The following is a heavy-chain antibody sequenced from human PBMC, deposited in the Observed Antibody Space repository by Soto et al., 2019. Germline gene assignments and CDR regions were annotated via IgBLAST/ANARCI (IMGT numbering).Heavy chain of an antibody. CDR3: ARGPLSHESYCDFWTGPFDY. CDR2: ISYDGSNE. Sequence: QVQLVESGGGVVQPGRSVRLSCAASGFTFSGYAMHWVRQAPGKGLEWVAVISYDGSNENYAGSVKGRFTISRDNSENTLYLQMNSLRPEDTAVYYCARGPLSHESYCDFWTGPFDYWGQGTLLTVSS. CDR1: GFTFSGYA. J-gene: IGHJ4*02. D-gene: IGHD3-3*01. V-gene: IGHV3-30-3*01.